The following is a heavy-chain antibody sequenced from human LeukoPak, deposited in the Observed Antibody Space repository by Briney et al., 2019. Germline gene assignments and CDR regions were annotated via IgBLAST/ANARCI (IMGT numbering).Heavy chain of an antibody. CDR3: ARIRDGYNDAYDI. CDR1: GYNLTNYG. V-gene: IGHV1-18*01. J-gene: IGHJ3*02. CDR2: ISAYIGNT. Sequence: ASVKVSCKASGYNLTNYGINWVRQAPGQGLEWMGWISAYIGNTVHAQKFQGRLTMTTDTSTSTAYMELSSLRSEDTAIYYCARIRDGYNDAYDIWGQGTVVTVPS. D-gene: IGHD5-24*01.